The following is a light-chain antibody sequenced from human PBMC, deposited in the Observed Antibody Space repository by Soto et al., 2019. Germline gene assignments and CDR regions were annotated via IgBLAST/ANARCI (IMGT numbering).Light chain of an antibody. CDR2: DVS. J-gene: IGLJ1*01. V-gene: IGLV2-14*01. Sequence: QSALTQPASVSGSPGQSITISCTGTSSDVGGYNYVSWYQQRPGKAPKLMIYDVSNRPSGVSNRFSGSKSGNTASLTISGLQAEDEADYYCSSYTSSSTLYVFGTGTKVTFL. CDR1: SSDVGGYNY. CDR3: SSYTSSSTLYV.